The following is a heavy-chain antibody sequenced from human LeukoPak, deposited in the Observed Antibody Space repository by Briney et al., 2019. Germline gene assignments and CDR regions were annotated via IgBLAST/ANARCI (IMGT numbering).Heavy chain of an antibody. CDR1: GYSFTSYW. CDR2: IYPGDSDT. Sequence: GESLKISCKGSGYSFTSYWIGWVRQMPGKGLEWMGIIYPGDSDTGYSPSFQGQVTISADKSISTAYLQWSSLKASDTAMYYCARHFDGLPKEYYYDSSDYNWFDPWGQGTLVTVSS. CDR3: ARHFDGLPKEYYYDSSDYNWFDP. J-gene: IGHJ5*02. D-gene: IGHD3-22*01. V-gene: IGHV5-51*01.